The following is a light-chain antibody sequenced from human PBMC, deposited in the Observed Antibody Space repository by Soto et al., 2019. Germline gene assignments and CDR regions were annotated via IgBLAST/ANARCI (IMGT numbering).Light chain of an antibody. CDR2: DAS. J-gene: IGKJ2*01. CDR1: QDISNY. Sequence: DIQMTQSPSSLSASVGDRVTITCQARQDISNYLNWYQQKPGKAPKLLIYDASNLETGVPSRFSGSGSGTDFTFTISSLQPEDIATYYCQQYDNLYTFGQGTKVDLK. V-gene: IGKV1-33*01. CDR3: QQYDNLYT.